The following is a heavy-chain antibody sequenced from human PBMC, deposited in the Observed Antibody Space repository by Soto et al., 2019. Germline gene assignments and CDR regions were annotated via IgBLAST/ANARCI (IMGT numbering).Heavy chain of an antibody. CDR2: ISYDGSNK. CDR3: AKDGGCSGGSCYSYSPTYYFDY. J-gene: IGHJ4*02. Sequence: GGSLRLSCAASGFTFSSYGMHWVRQAPGKGLEWVAVISYDGSNKYYADSVKGRFTISRDNSKNTLYLQMNSLGAEDTAVYYCAKDGGCSGGSCYSYSPTYYFDYWGQGTLVTVSS. V-gene: IGHV3-30*18. D-gene: IGHD2-15*01. CDR1: GFTFSSYG.